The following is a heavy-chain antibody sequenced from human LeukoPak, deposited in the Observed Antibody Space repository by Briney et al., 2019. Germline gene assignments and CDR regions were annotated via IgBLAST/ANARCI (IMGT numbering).Heavy chain of an antibody. J-gene: IGHJ4*02. CDR3: ARDEGSSENWNYAQY. V-gene: IGHV3-48*01. Sequence: PGGSLRLSCAASGFTFSSYSMNWVRQAPGKGLEWVSYISSSSSTIYYADSVKGRLTISRDNAKNSLYLQMNSLRAEDTAVYYCARDEGSSENWNYAQYWGQGTLVTVSS. CDR2: ISSSSSTI. CDR1: GFTFSSYS. D-gene: IGHD1-7*01.